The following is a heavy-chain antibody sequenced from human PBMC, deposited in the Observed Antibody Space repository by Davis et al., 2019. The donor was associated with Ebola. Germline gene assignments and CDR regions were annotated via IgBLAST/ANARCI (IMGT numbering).Heavy chain of an antibody. CDR1: GGSFSGYY. CDR3: AGAPRN. CDR2: INHSGST. V-gene: IGHV4-34*01. J-gene: IGHJ4*02. Sequence: MPSETLSLTCAVYGGSFSGYYWSWIRQPPGKGLEWIGEINHSGSTNYNPSLKSRVTISVDTSKNQFSRKLSSVTAADTAVYYCAGAPRNWGQGTLVTVSS.